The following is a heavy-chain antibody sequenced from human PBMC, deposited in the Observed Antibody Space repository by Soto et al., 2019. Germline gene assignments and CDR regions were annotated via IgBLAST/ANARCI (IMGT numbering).Heavy chain of an antibody. J-gene: IGHJ4*02. Sequence: PGGSLRLSCAASGFTFSSYAMSWVRQAPGRGLEWVSAISGSGGTTYYADSVKGRFTISRDNSKNTLFLQMNSLRAEDAAIYYCVKSPKVNSTLCVDWGQRSPVTV. D-gene: IGHD3-22*01. CDR1: GFTFSSYA. V-gene: IGHV3-23*01. CDR3: VKSPKVNSTLCVD. CDR2: ISGSGGTT.